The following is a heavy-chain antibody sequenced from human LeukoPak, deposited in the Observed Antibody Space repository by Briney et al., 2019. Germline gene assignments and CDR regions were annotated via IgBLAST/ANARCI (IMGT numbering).Heavy chain of an antibody. D-gene: IGHD2-15*01. J-gene: IGHJ6*03. Sequence: GGSLRLSCAASGFTFDDYGMSWVRQAPGKGLEWVSGINWNGGSTGYADSVKGRFTISRDNAKNSLNLQMNSLRAEDTALYYCARAIPDDIVVVVAATKYYYYYMDVWGKGTTVTVSS. CDR1: GFTFDDYG. V-gene: IGHV3-20*04. CDR2: INWNGGST. CDR3: ARAIPDDIVVVVAATKYYYYYMDV.